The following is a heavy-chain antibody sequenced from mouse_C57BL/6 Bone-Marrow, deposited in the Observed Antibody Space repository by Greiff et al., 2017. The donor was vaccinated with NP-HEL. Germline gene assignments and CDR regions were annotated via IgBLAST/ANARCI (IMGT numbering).Heavy chain of an antibody. J-gene: IGHJ2*01. D-gene: IGHD5-5*01. CDR1: GYSFTGYY. CDR3: AVHYQLRIDY. CDR2: INPSTGGT. Sequence: EVQVVESGPELVKPGASVKISCKASGYSFTGYYMNWVKQSPEKSLEWIGEINPSTGGTTYNQKFKAKATLTVDKSSSTAYMQLKSLTSEDSAVYYCAVHYQLRIDYWGQGTTLTVSS. V-gene: IGHV1-42*01.